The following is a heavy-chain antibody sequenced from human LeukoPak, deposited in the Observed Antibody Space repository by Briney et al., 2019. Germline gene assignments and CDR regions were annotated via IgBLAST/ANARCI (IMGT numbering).Heavy chain of an antibody. D-gene: IGHD3-3*01. CDR1: GGTFSSYA. J-gene: IGHJ4*02. CDR3: AREKSLGDFWSGYSEY. CDR2: IIPIFGTA. Sequence: GASVKVSCKASGGTFSSYAISWVRRAPGQGLEWMGGIIPIFGTANYAQKFQGRVTITADESTSTAYMELSSLRSEDTAVYYCAREKSLGDFWSGYSEYWGQGTLVTVSS. V-gene: IGHV1-69*13.